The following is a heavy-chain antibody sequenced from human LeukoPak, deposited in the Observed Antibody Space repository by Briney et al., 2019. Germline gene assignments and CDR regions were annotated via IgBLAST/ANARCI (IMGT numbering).Heavy chain of an antibody. J-gene: IGHJ5*02. Sequence: PSETLSLTCSVSGYSISSGYYWGWIRQPPGKGLEWIGSIYHSGSTYYNPSLKSRVTISLDTSKNQFSLKVRSVTAADTAVYYCARGLVIMNGHWFDPWGQGTLVTVSS. CDR1: GYSISSGYY. D-gene: IGHD3-9*01. V-gene: IGHV4-38-2*02. CDR3: ARGLVIMNGHWFDP. CDR2: IYHSGST.